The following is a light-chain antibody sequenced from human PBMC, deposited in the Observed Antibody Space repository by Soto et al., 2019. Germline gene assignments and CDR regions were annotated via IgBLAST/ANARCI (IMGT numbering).Light chain of an antibody. V-gene: IGLV2-14*03. J-gene: IGLJ2*01. Sequence: QSALTQPASVSASPGQSITISCTGTNSDVGAYIYVSWYLQHPGKAPKLIIYEVNNRPSGVSDRFSGSESANTASLTISGLQADAECDYYCTSYSSTYTVIFGGGTQLTVL. CDR1: NSDVGAYIY. CDR2: EVN. CDR3: TSYSSTYTVI.